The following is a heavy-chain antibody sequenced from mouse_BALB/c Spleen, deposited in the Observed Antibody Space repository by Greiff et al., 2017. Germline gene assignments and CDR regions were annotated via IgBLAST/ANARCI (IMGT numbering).Heavy chain of an antibody. Sequence: QVQLQQSGAELVRPGVSVKISCKGSGYTFTDYAMHWVKQSHAKSLEWIGVISTYYGDASYNQKFKGKATMTVDKSSSTAYMQLSSLTSEDSAVYYCAREGIYGSSYFDYWGQGTTLTVSS. CDR3: AREGIYGSSYFDY. J-gene: IGHJ2*01. CDR2: ISTYYGDA. CDR1: GYTFTDYA. D-gene: IGHD1-1*01. V-gene: IGHV1S137*01.